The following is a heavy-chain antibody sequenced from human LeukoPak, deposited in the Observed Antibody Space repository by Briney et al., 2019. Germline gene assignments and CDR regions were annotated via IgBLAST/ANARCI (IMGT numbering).Heavy chain of an antibody. D-gene: IGHD3-9*01. Sequence: ASVKVSCKASGYTFTSYFMHWVRQAPGQGLEWLGMINPSGSTTTYAQKFQGRVTMTRDTSTSTVYMELSSLRSEDTAVYYCARDAGRYFDWLGYWGQGTLVTVSS. CDR3: ARDAGRYFDWLGY. CDR1: GYTFTSYF. V-gene: IGHV1-46*01. J-gene: IGHJ4*02. CDR2: INPSGSTT.